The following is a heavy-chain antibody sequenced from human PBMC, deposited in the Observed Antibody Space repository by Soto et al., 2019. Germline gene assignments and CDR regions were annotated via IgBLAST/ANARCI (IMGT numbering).Heavy chain of an antibody. V-gene: IGHV3-30-3*01. CDR1: GFTFSSYA. CDR2: ISYDGSNK. J-gene: IGHJ5*02. Sequence: QVQLVESGGGVVQPGRSLRLSCAASGFTFSSYAMHWVRQAPGKGLEWVAVISYDGSNKYYADSVKGRFTISRDNSKNTLYLQMNSLRAEDTAVYYCARDRGGGGGSSGINWFDPWGQGTLVTVSS. CDR3: ARDRGGGGGSSGINWFDP. D-gene: IGHD2-15*01.